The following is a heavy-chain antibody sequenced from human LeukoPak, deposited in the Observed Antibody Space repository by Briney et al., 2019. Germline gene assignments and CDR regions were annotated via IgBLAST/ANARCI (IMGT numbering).Heavy chain of an antibody. Sequence: SETLSLTCTVSGDSISTYYWSWIRQPPGKGLEWIGYIYYRVTSDYNPSLKSRVTMSVDMSTRQISLKLSSVTAADTAVYYCARDYHYNYSNYDPSQNWFDPWGQGTLVTVSS. CDR1: GDSISTYY. V-gene: IGHV4-59*01. D-gene: IGHD4-11*01. J-gene: IGHJ5*02. CDR3: ARDYHYNYSNYDPSQNWFDP. CDR2: IYYRVTS.